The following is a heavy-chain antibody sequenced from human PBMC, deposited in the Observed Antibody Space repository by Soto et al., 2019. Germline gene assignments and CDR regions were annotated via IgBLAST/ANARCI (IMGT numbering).Heavy chain of an antibody. V-gene: IGHV1-69*06. D-gene: IGHD2-2*01. CDR2: ILPIFATA. J-gene: IGHJ4*02. CDR1: GGTFNNYV. Sequence: QVQLVQSGGEVKKPGSSVKVSCKASGGTFNNYVVNWVRQAPGQGLEWMGGILPIFATANYAQKFQGRVTITADKYTSTAYMELTSLRSEDTAVYYCAGRCDSTTCLGHFDYWGQGTLVTVAS. CDR3: AGRCDSTTCLGHFDY.